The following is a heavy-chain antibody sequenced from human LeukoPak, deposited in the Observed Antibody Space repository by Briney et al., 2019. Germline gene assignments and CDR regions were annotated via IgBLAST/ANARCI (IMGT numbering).Heavy chain of an antibody. CDR3: ARTYYDILTGYLGNWFDP. V-gene: IGHV4-34*01. D-gene: IGHD3-9*01. Sequence: PSETLSLTCAVYGGSFSGYYWSWIRQPPGKGLEWIGEINHSGSTNYNPSLKSRVTISVDTSKNQFSLKLSSVTAADTAVYYCARTYYDILTGYLGNWFDPWGQGTLVTVSS. CDR2: INHSGST. CDR1: GGSFSGYY. J-gene: IGHJ5*02.